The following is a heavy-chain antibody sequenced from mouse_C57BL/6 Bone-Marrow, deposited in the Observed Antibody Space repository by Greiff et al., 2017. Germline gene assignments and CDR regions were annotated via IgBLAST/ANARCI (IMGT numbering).Heavy chain of an antibody. CDR3: ASHYSDWYFDV. Sequence: QVQLQQSGAELMKPGASVKLSCKATGYTFTGYWIEWVKQRPGHGLEWIGEILPGSGSTNYNEKFKSKATLTVDTSSSTAYMQLSSLTSEDSAVYYCASHYSDWYFDVWGTGTTVTVSS. CDR1: GYTFTGYW. D-gene: IGHD2-12*01. J-gene: IGHJ1*03. CDR2: ILPGSGST. V-gene: IGHV1-9*01.